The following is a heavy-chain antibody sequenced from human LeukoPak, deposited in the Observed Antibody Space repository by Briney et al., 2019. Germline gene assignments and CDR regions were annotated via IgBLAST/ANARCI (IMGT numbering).Heavy chain of an antibody. J-gene: IGHJ4*02. D-gene: IGHD5-18*01. CDR2: ISSSSSYI. V-gene: IGHV3-21*04. CDR3: ATDIQLWFTFDY. CDR1: GFTFSSYS. Sequence: KPGGSLRLSCAASGFTFSSYSMNWVRQAPGKGLEWVSSISSSSSYIYYADSVKGRFTISRDNAKNSLYLQMNSLRAEDTTVYYCATDIQLWFTFDYWGQGTLVTVSS.